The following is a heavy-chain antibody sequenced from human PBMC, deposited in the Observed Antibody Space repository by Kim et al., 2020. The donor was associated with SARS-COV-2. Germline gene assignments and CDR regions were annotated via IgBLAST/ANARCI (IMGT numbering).Heavy chain of an antibody. J-gene: IGHJ4*02. D-gene: IGHD4-17*01. V-gene: IGHV3-11*06. CDR1: GFTFSDYY. CDR2: ISSSSSYT. Sequence: GGSLRLSCAASGFTFSDYYMSWIRQAPGKGLEWVSYISSSSSYTNYADSVKGRFTISRGNAKNSLYLQMNSLRAEDTAVYYCARVFRYGNSVDYWGQGTLVTVSS. CDR3: ARVFRYGNSVDY.